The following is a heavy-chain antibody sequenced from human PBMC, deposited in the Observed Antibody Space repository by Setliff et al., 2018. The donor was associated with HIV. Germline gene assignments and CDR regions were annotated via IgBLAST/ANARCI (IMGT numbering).Heavy chain of an antibody. CDR1: GNTFTKYY. CDR2: LNPSGST. Sequence: ASVKVSCKASGNTFTKYYMHWVRQAPGQGLEWMGILNPSGSTVSAQKFRGRVTMTRDTSTSTVYMELSSLRSEDTAVYYCAREVVPAAMRYYYYMDVWGKGTTVTVS. J-gene: IGHJ6*03. V-gene: IGHV1-46*01. D-gene: IGHD2-2*01. CDR3: AREVVPAAMRYYYYMDV.